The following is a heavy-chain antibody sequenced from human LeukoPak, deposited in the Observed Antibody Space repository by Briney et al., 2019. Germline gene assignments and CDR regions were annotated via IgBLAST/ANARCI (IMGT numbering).Heavy chain of an antibody. V-gene: IGHV3-53*01. CDR1: GFTVSTNY. D-gene: IGHD3-22*01. Sequence: PGESLRLSCAASGFTVSTNYMSWVRQAPGKGLEWVSIMYSVGSTSYADSVKGRFTNSRDISKNTLFLQMSSLRAEDTAVYYCARSPRIYDSSGYYLGEYFDLWGRGTLVTVSS. CDR3: ARSPRIYDSSGYYLGEYFDL. CDR2: MYSVGST. J-gene: IGHJ2*01.